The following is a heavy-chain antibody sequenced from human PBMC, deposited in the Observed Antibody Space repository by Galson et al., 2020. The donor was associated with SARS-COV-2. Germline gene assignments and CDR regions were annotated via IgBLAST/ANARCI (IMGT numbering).Heavy chain of an antibody. CDR1: GGSIRSYY. CDR3: ARDGHRGTGVDY. J-gene: IGHJ4*02. D-gene: IGHD3-10*01. V-gene: IGHV4-4*08. CDR2: IYNSGST. Sequence: ETSEPLSLTCTVSGGSIRSYYWSWIRQPPGKGLEWIGYIYNSGSTNYNPSLKSRVTISVEAPKNQFSLKLTDVTAADTAVYYCARDGHRGTGVDYWGQGTLVTVSS.